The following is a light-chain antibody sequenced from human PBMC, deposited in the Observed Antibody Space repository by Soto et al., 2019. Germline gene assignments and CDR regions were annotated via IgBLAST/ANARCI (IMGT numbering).Light chain of an antibody. Sequence: ELVLTQSPGTLSFYPGERATPSSRYSQSVSGSRLAWYQQKPGQAPRIVIYGESNRATGIPDRFSGGGSGTDLNLTISRLAPEDFALYYCQNYDTSTITCGQGTRLEIK. V-gene: IGKV3-20*01. CDR1: QSVSGSR. J-gene: IGKJ5*01. CDR2: GES. CDR3: QNYDTSTIT.